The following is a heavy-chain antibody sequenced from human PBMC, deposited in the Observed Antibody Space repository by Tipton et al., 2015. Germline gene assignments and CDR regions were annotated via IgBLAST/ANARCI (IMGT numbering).Heavy chain of an antibody. D-gene: IGHD5-12*01. CDR3: ARSQGKRVGLRLHRDYYGMDV. CDR1: GGSISSTEYY. J-gene: IGHJ6*02. Sequence: TLSLTCIVSGGSISSTEYYWGWIRQPPGKSLEWIGSICYTGSTYYNPSLKSRVIISIDTSKRQFSLKLSSVTAADTAVYYCARSQGKRVGLRLHRDYYGMDVWGQGTTVTVSS. V-gene: IGHV4-39*01. CDR2: ICYTGST.